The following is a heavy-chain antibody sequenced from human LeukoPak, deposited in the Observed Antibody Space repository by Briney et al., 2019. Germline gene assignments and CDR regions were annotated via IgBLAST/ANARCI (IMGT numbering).Heavy chain of an antibody. CDR2: ISGSGGST. D-gene: IGHD6-6*01. V-gene: IGHV3-23*01. CDR1: GFTFSSYA. J-gene: IGHJ6*03. Sequence: GGSLRLSCAASGFTFSSYAMSLVRQAPGKGLEWVSAISGSGGSTYYADSVKGRFTISRDNSKNTLYLQMNSLRAEDTAVYYCAKDPSSSYYYYYMDVWGKGTTVTVSS. CDR3: AKDPSSSYYYYYMDV.